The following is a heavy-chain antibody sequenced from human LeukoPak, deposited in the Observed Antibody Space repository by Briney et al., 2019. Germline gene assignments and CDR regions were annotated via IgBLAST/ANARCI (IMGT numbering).Heavy chain of an antibody. CDR1: GFTFSDYY. Sequence: GGSLRLSCAASGFTFSDYYMSWIRQAPGKGLEWVSYISSSGSTIYYADSVKGRFTNSRDNAKNSLYLQMNSLRAEDTAVYYCARERSIGSLDYWGQGTLVTVSS. V-gene: IGHV3-11*04. J-gene: IGHJ4*02. D-gene: IGHD1-26*01. CDR2: ISSSGSTI. CDR3: ARERSIGSLDY.